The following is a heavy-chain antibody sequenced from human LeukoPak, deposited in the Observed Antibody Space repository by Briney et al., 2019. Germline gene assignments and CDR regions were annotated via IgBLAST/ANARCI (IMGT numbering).Heavy chain of an antibody. D-gene: IGHD2-15*01. CDR2: ISGSGGST. CDR3: EVVVAATRSFDY. CDR1: GFTFSSYA. J-gene: IGHJ4*02. Sequence: GGSLRLSCAASGFTFSSYAMSWVRQAPGRGLEWVSAISGSGGSTYYADSVKGRFTISRDNSKNTLYLQMNSLRAEDTAVYYCEVVVAATRSFDYWGQGTLVTVSS. V-gene: IGHV3-23*01.